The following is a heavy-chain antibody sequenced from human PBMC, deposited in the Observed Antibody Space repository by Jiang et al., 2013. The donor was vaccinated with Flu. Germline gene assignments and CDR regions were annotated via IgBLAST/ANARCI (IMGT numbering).Heavy chain of an antibody. CDR3: ARDQYCSGGSCYAIFDYYYGMDV. V-gene: IGHV3-30-3*01. J-gene: IGHJ6*02. CDR2: ISYDGSNK. Sequence: VQLVESGGGVVQPGRSLRLSCAASGFTFSSYAMHWVRQAPGKGLEWVAVISYDGSNKYYADSVKGRFTISRDNSKNTLYLQMNSLRAEDTAVYYCARDQYCSGGSCYAIFDYYYGMDVWGQGTTVTVSS. CDR1: GFTFSSYA. D-gene: IGHD2-15*01.